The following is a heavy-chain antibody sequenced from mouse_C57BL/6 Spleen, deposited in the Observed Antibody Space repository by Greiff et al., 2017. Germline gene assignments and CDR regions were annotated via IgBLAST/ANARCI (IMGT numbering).Heavy chain of an antibody. CDR3: ASPYGNSFDY. CDR1: GFNITDYY. V-gene: IGHV14-2*01. Sequence: EVQLQQSGAELVKPGASVTLSCTASGFNITDYYMHWVKQRTEQGLEWIGRIDPEDGETKYAPKFQGKATVTADTSSNTAYLQLSSLTAEDTAVYYCASPYGNSFDYWGQGTTLTVSS. CDR2: IDPEDGET. J-gene: IGHJ2*01. D-gene: IGHD2-1*01.